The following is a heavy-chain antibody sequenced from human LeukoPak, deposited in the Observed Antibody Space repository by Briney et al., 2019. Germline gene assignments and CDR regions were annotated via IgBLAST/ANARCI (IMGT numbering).Heavy chain of an antibody. D-gene: IGHD3-10*01. CDR2: INSDGSST. Sequence: PGGSLRLSCAASGFTFSSYWMHWVPQAPGKGLVWVSRINSDGSSTSYADSVKGRFTISRDNAKNTLYLQMNSLRAEDTAVYYCARTRPLWFGDAFDIWRERTIDTVSS. CDR3: ARTRPLWFGDAFDI. CDR1: GFTFSSYW. V-gene: IGHV3-74*01. J-gene: IGHJ3*02.